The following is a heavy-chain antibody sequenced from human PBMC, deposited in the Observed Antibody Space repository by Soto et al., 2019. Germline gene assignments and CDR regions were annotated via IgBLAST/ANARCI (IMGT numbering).Heavy chain of an antibody. J-gene: IGHJ3*02. CDR2: IYTSGST. D-gene: IGHD1-1*01. V-gene: IGHV4-4*07. Sequence: QVQLQESGPGLVKPSETLSLTCTVSGGSISSYYWSWIRQPAGKGLEWIGRIYTSGSTNYNPSLKSRVPMSVDTSRNQVALKLSSVTAAGTAVYYCAREPQRHRKKGGAFDIWGQGTMVTVSS. CDR3: AREPQRHRKKGGAFDI. CDR1: GGSISSYY.